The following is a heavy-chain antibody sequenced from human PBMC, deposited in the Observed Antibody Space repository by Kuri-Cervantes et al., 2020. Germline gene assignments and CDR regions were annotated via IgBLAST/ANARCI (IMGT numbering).Heavy chain of an antibody. CDR2: ISWNSGSI. CDR1: GFTFDDYA. V-gene: IGHV3-9*01. J-gene: IGHJ4*02. D-gene: IGHD6-13*01. CDR3: AKDLIAAAGTLYEFDY. Sequence: GGSLRLSCAASGFTFDDYAMHWVRQAPGKGLEWVSGISWNSGSIGYADSVKGRFTISRDNAKNSLYLQMNSLRAEDTALYYCAKDLIAAAGTLYEFDYWGQGTLVTVSS.